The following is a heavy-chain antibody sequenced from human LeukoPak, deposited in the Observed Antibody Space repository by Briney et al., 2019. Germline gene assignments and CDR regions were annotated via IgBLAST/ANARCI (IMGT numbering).Heavy chain of an antibody. D-gene: IGHD5-24*01. Sequence: GGSLRLSCAASGFTFSSYGMHWVRQAPGKGLEWVAVIWYDGSNKYYADSVKGRFTISRDNSKNTLYLQMNSLKTEDTAVYYCTRYSATNGWWFDPWGQGTLVTVSS. V-gene: IGHV3-33*01. CDR2: IWYDGSNK. J-gene: IGHJ5*02. CDR3: TRYSATNGWWFDP. CDR1: GFTFSSYG.